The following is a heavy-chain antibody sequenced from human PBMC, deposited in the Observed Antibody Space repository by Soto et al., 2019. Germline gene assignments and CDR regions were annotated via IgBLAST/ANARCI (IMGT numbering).Heavy chain of an antibody. J-gene: IGHJ5*02. CDR3: ARGVGSGSYYNQYTWFDP. CDR2: INVYNGNT. Sequence: QVQLVQSGGEVKKPGASVKVSCKASGYTFTNYGISWVRQAPGQGLEWMGWINVYNGNTKYAQKVQGRVTMTTDTSTSTAYMELRSLRSDDTAVYYCARGVGSGSYYNQYTWFDPWGQGPLVTVSS. CDR1: GYTFTNYG. V-gene: IGHV1-18*01. D-gene: IGHD3-10*01.